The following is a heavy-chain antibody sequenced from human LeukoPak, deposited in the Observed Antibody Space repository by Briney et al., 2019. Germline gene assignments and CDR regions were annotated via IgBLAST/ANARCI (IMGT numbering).Heavy chain of an antibody. J-gene: IGHJ4*02. D-gene: IGHD1-26*01. CDR1: GGSISSSSYY. V-gene: IGHV4-39*07. Sequence: PSETLSLTCTVSGGSISSSSYYWGWIRQPPGKRLEWIGSIYYSGSTYYNPSLKSRVTISVDTSKNQFSLKLSSVTAADTAVYYCAREPGTGVWEPRGYFDYWGQGTLVTVSS. CDR2: IYYSGST. CDR3: AREPGTGVWEPRGYFDY.